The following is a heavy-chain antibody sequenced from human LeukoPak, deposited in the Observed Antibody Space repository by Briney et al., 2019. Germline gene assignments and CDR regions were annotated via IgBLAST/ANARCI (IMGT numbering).Heavy chain of an antibody. V-gene: IGHV1-18*01. CDR2: ISGYNGNT. Sequence: ASVKVSCKASGYTFTRYGISWVRQAPGQGLEWMGWISGYNGNTNCAEKPQGRVTMTTDTSTSTVYMELRSLRSDDTGVYYCAKRGHYSLNWYHYFDYWGEGTLVTVSS. J-gene: IGHJ4*02. CDR3: AKRGHYSLNWYHYFDY. D-gene: IGHD1-20*01. CDR1: GYTFTRYG.